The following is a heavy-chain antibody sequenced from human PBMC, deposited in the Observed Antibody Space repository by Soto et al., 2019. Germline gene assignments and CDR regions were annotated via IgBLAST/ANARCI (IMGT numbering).Heavy chain of an antibody. CDR2: IHPSGQPI. J-gene: IGHJ3*01. D-gene: IGHD1-26*01. V-gene: IGHV3-48*03. Sequence: EVQLVESGGGLVQPGGSLRLSCAVSGFTFSSSEMYWVRQAPGKGLEWISYIHPSGQPIFYADSVKGRFTISRDNANNSLFLQMNSLRAEDTAVYYCARRARRWGQGTMVPVSS. CDR1: GFTFSSSE. CDR3: ARRARR.